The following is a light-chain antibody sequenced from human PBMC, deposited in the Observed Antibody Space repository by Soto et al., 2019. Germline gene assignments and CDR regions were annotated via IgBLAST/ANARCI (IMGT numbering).Light chain of an antibody. CDR3: QQYVSSPAYT. CDR1: QSVSNNY. Sequence: EVVLTQSPGTLSLSPGERATLSCRASQSVSNNYLAWYQQKPGQAPRLLIFGSSDRATSIPDRFSGSRSGTDFTLTISAVEAVDFAVNYCQQYVSSPAYTCGQGTVLEIK. V-gene: IGKV3-20*01. CDR2: GSS. J-gene: IGKJ2*01.